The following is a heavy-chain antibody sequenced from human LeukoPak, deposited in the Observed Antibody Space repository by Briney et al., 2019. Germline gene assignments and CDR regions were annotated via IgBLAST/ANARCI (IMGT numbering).Heavy chain of an antibody. J-gene: IGHJ4*02. Sequence: GGSLRLSCAASGFTFDDYIMHWVRQAPGKGLEWVSLISWDGGSTYYADSVKGRFTISRDNSKNSLYLQMNSLRTEDTALYYCAKGNYYYDSSGYPYFDYWGQGTLVTVSS. CDR3: AKGNYYYDSSGYPYFDY. V-gene: IGHV3-43*01. CDR1: GFTFDDYI. CDR2: ISWDGGST. D-gene: IGHD3-22*01.